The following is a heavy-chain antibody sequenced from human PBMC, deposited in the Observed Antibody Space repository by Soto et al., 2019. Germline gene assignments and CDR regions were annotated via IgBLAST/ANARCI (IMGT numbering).Heavy chain of an antibody. Sequence: ASVKVSCKASGDTFRSYAVHWVRQAPGQRPEWMGWINPDNNESKNSQKFQGRVTITRDTSATTVYMELSSLRSEDTAVYYCARDSWVTMRHFHIWGQGTMVTVPS. V-gene: IGHV1-3*01. CDR1: GDTFRSYA. J-gene: IGHJ3*02. D-gene: IGHD4-17*01. CDR2: INPDNNES. CDR3: ARDSWVTMRHFHI.